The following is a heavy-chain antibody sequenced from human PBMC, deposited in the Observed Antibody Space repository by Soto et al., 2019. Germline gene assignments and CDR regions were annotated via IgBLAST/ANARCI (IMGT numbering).Heavy chain of an antibody. CDR3: ASIVIAGPTSYYYYYMDV. Sequence: SETRSLTCAVYGGSFGGYYWSWIRQPPGKGLEWIGEINHSGSTNYNPSLKSRVTISVDTSKNQFSLKLSSVTAADTAVYYCASIVIAGPTSYYYYYMDVWGKGTTVTVSS. D-gene: IGHD3-16*02. V-gene: IGHV4-34*01. J-gene: IGHJ6*03. CDR1: GGSFGGYY. CDR2: INHSGST.